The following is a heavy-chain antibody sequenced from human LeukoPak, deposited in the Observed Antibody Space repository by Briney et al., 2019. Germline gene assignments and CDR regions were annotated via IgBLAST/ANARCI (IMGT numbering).Heavy chain of an antibody. J-gene: IGHJ3*02. D-gene: IGHD2-2*01. CDR2: INSDGSST. V-gene: IGHV3-74*01. CDR1: GFTFSSYW. CDR3: ARDLRYCSSASCSENGAFDI. Sequence: PGGSLRLSCAASGFTFSSYWMHWVRQAPGKGLVWVSRINSDGSSTSYADSVKGRFTISRDNARNSLFLQMNSLRAEDTAVYYCARDLRYCSSASCSENGAFDIWGQGTMVTVSS.